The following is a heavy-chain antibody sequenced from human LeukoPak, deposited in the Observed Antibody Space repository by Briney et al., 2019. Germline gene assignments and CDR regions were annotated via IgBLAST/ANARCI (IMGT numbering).Heavy chain of an antibody. CDR2: IYYSGST. V-gene: IGHV4-39*07. CDR3: ARQGYDFWSGYYLDY. Sequence: SETLSLTCTVSGGSISSSSYYWGWIRQPPGKGLEWIGSIYYSGSTYYNPSLKSRVTISVDTSKNQFSLKLSSVTAADTAVYYCARQGYDFWSGYYLDYWGQGTLVTVSS. J-gene: IGHJ4*02. D-gene: IGHD3-3*01. CDR1: GGSISSSSYY.